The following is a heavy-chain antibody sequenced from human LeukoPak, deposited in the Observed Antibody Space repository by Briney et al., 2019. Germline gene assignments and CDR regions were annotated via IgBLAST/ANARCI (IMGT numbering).Heavy chain of an antibody. CDR2: ISYDGRDK. CDR3: AKMVANMDNSGWYSGAFDI. CDR1: GFTFRTYG. D-gene: IGHD6-19*01. J-gene: IGHJ3*02. Sequence: PGRSLRLSCAASGFTFRTYGMHWVRQAPGKGLEWVAVISYDGRDKFYADSVKGRFTISRDNSKNALYLQMNSLRAEDTAVYYCAKMVANMDNSGWYSGAFDIWGQGTMVTVSS. V-gene: IGHV3-30*18.